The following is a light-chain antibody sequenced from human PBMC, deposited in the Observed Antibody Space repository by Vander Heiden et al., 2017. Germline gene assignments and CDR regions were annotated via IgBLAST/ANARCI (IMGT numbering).Light chain of an antibody. Sequence: EIVMTQSPATPSMSPGVRATLSCRASQSVKSNLAWYQQKTGHAPRLLIYGGSTRATGISARFSGSGSGTDFTLIISSLQSEDFGVYYCQQYNNWPPITFGQGTRLEIK. V-gene: IGKV3-15*01. CDR3: QQYNNWPPIT. CDR2: GGS. CDR1: QSVKSN. J-gene: IGKJ5*01.